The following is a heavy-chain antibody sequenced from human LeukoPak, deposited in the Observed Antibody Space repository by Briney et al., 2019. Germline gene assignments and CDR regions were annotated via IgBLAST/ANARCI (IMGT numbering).Heavy chain of an antibody. Sequence: ASVKVSCKASGYTFISYGISWVRQAPGQGLEWMGWISAYNGNTNYAQKLQGRVTMTTDTSTSTAYMELRSLRSDDTAVYYCARDYLWGFTDAFDIWGQGTMVTVSS. V-gene: IGHV1-18*01. D-gene: IGHD3-10*01. CDR2: ISAYNGNT. CDR1: GYTFISYG. J-gene: IGHJ3*02. CDR3: ARDYLWGFTDAFDI.